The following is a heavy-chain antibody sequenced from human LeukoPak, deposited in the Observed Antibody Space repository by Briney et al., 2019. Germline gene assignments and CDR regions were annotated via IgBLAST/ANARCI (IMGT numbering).Heavy chain of an antibody. CDR3: VTDLGHSKHTSGYYLLDY. V-gene: IGHV1-24*01. J-gene: IGHJ4*02. Sequence: ASVKVSCKFSGYTLTKLSMHWVRQAPGKGLEWIGSFDPEDGDTIYAQKFQGRVTMTEDTSTDTAYMEVSSLRSEDTAMYYCVTDLGHSKHTSGYYLLDYWGQGTLVTVSS. D-gene: IGHD3-22*01. CDR1: GYTLTKLS. CDR2: FDPEDGDT.